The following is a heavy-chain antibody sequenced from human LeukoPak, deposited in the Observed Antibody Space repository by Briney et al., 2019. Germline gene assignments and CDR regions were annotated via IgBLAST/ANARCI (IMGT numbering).Heavy chain of an antibody. CDR2: IYYGGST. V-gene: IGHV4-59*01. Sequence: PSETLSLTCTVSGGSISGYSCSWIRQSPGGGLEWMRYIYYGGSTNYNPSLKSRVTISVDTSKNQFSLKLSSVTAADTAVYYCAGQMATILNYMEVWGTGNTVTIS. CDR1: GGSISGYS. J-gene: IGHJ6*03. D-gene: IGHD5-24*01. CDR3: AGQMATILNYMEV.